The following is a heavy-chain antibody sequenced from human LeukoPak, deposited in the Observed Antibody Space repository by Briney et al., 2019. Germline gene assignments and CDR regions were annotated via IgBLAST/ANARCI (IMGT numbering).Heavy chain of an antibody. J-gene: IGHJ4*02. Sequence: SETLSLTCTVSGGSISSYYWSWIRQPPGKGLEWIGYIYYSGSTNYNPSLKSRVTISVDRSKNQFSLKLSSVTAADTAVYYCARALAYDGNYFDYWGQGTLVTVSS. V-gene: IGHV4-59*01. D-gene: IGHD2-21*01. CDR1: GGSISSYY. CDR2: IYYSGST. CDR3: ARALAYDGNYFDY.